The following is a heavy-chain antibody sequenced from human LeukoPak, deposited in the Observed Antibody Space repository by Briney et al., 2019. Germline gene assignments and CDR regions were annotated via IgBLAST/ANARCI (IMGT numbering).Heavy chain of an antibody. Sequence: PSETLSLTCTVSGDSISSSYWSWIRQPPGKGLEWIGYIYYSGSTYYNPSLRSRVTISVDTSKNQFSLNLNSVTAADTAVYYCARALSGTYGLFQHWGQGTLVTVSS. CDR1: GDSISSSY. D-gene: IGHD1-26*01. V-gene: IGHV4-59*01. CDR3: ARALSGTYGLFQH. J-gene: IGHJ1*01. CDR2: IYYSGST.